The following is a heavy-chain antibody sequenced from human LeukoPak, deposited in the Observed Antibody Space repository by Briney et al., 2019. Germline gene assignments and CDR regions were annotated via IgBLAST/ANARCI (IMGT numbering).Heavy chain of an antibody. Sequence: SETLSLTCTVSGDSISSYYWSWIRQPPGKGLEWIGYIYYSGSTNYNPSLKSRVTISVDTSRNQFSLKLSSVTAADTAVYYCARARGYSGYAYFDYWGQGTLVTVSS. CDR1: GDSISSYY. CDR2: IYYSGST. V-gene: IGHV4-59*01. D-gene: IGHD5-12*01. J-gene: IGHJ4*02. CDR3: ARARGYSGYAYFDY.